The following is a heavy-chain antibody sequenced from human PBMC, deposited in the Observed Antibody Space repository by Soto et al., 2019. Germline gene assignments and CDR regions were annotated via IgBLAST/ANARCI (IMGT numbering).Heavy chain of an antibody. CDR3: TTVRELPSPPAFDI. J-gene: IGHJ3*02. CDR1: GFTFTNAW. CDR2: IKTKTDGGTT. V-gene: IGHV3-15*07. D-gene: IGHD1-26*01. Sequence: EVQLVESGGGLVKPGGSLRLSCAASGFTFTNAWMNWVRQAPGQGLEWVGRIKTKTDGGTTDYAAPVKGRFTISRDDSRNTLYLQMNSLRSEDTAFYYCTTVRELPSPPAFDIWGQGTMVTVSS.